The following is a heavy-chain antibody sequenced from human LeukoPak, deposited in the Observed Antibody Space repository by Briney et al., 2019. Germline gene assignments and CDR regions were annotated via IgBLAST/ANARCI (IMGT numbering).Heavy chain of an antibody. V-gene: IGHV3-33*01. J-gene: IGHJ4*02. CDR1: GFTFSSYG. D-gene: IGHD6-19*01. CDR2: IWYDGSNK. Sequence: GRSLRLSCAASGFTFSSYGMHWVRQAPGKGLEWVAVIWYDGSNKYYADSVKGRFTISGDNSKNTLYLQMNSLRAEDTAVYYCARDQDSSGWYSLVDYWGQGTLVTVSS. CDR3: ARDQDSSGWYSLVDY.